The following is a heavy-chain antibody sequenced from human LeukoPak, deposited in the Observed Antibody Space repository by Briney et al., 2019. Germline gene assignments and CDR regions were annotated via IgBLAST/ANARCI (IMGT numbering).Heavy chain of an antibody. CDR1: GFTFSSYA. CDR3: ARGETRSTSFAIFDY. V-gene: IGHV3-23*01. D-gene: IGHD2-2*01. CDR2: ISGSGGST. Sequence: PGGSLRLSCAASGFTFSSYAMSWVRQAPGKGLEWVSAISGSGGSTYYADSVKGRFTISRDNSKNTLYLQMNSLRAEDTAVYYCARGETRSTSFAIFDYWGQGTLVTVSS. J-gene: IGHJ4*02.